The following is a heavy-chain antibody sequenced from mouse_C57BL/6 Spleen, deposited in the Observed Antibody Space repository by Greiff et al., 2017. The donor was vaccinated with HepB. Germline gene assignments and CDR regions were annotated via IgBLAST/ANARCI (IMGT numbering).Heavy chain of an antibody. CDR1: GYAFSSYW. D-gene: IGHD1-1*01. V-gene: IGHV1-80*01. Sequence: QVQLKESGAELVKPGASVKISCKASGYAFSSYWMNWVKQRPGKGLEWIGQIYPGDGDTNYNGKFKGKATLTADKSSSTAYMQLSSLTSEDSAVYFCARWTTVVATGAMDYWGQGTSVTVSS. CDR3: ARWTTVVATGAMDY. CDR2: IYPGDGDT. J-gene: IGHJ4*01.